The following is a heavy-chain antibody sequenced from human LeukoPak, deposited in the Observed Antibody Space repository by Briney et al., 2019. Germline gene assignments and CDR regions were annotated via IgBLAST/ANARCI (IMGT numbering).Heavy chain of an antibody. J-gene: IGHJ6*02. CDR1: GFTFSSYA. V-gene: IGHV3-23*01. CDR3: AKDLHRGYSYGNYYYYGMDV. CDR2: ISGSGGST. Sequence: GGSLRLSCAASGFTFSSYAMSWVRQAPGKGLEWVSAISGSGGSTYYADSVKGRFTISRDNSKNTLYLQMNSLRAEDMAVYYCAKDLHRGYSYGNYYYYGMDVWGQGTTVTVSS. D-gene: IGHD5-18*01.